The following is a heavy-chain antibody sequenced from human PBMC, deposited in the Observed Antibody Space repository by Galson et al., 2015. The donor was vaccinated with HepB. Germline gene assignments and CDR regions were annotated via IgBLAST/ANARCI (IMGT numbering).Heavy chain of an antibody. CDR3: ARGGAAAADGAFDI. CDR1: GGTFSSYA. V-gene: IGHV1-69*13. D-gene: IGHD6-13*01. Sequence: SVKVSCKASGGTFSSYAISWVRQAPGQGLEWMGGIIPIFGTANYAQKFQGRVTITADESTSTAYMELSSLRSEDTAVYYCARGGAAAADGAFDIWGQGTMVTVSS. CDR2: IIPIFGTA. J-gene: IGHJ3*02.